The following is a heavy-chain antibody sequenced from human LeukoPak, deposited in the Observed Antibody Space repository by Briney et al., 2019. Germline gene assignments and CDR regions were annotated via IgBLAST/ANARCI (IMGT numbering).Heavy chain of an antibody. J-gene: IGHJ4*02. Sequence: SQTLSLTCAISGDSVSNNSASWNWFRQSPSRGLEWLGRTYYRPKWSTDYAVSVKRRITINVNTSKNQFSLQLNSVTPEDTAVYYCTKGPGKFEYWGQGTLVIVSS. D-gene: IGHD3-10*01. CDR2: TYYRPKWST. CDR3: TKGPGKFEY. V-gene: IGHV6-1*01. CDR1: GDSVSNNSAS.